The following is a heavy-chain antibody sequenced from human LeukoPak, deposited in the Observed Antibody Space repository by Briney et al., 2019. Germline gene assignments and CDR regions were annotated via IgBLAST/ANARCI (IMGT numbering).Heavy chain of an antibody. J-gene: IGHJ3*02. CDR2: INPNNGGT. D-gene: IGHD3-22*01. CDR1: GYTFTSYY. V-gene: IGHV1-2*06. Sequence: ASLKVSCKASGYTFTSYYIHWVRQAPGQGLDWMVRINPNNGGTNYAQKFQGRVTMTRDMSMSTAYMELSRLRSDDTAVYYCAGEDNSSGYRPFDIWGQGTVVTVPS. CDR3: AGEDNSSGYRPFDI.